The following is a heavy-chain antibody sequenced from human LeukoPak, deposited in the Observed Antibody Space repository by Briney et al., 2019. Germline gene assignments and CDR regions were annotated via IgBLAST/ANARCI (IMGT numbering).Heavy chain of an antibody. J-gene: IGHJ5*02. V-gene: IGHV2-5*02. CDR1: GFSLSTSGVG. D-gene: IGHD3-10*01. CDR2: IYWDDDK. Sequence: SGPTLAKPTQTLTLTCTFSGFSLSTSGVGVGWIRQPPGKALECLALIYWDDDKRYSPSLKSRLTITKDTSKNQVVLTMTNMDPVDTATYYCAHGYGSGRWFDPWGQGTLVTVSS. CDR3: AHGYGSGRWFDP.